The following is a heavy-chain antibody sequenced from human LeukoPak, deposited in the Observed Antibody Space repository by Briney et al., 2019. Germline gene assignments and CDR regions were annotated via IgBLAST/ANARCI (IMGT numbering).Heavy chain of an antibody. CDR2: IYDTGST. CDR3: GRGMVRGTLDY. D-gene: IGHD3-10*01. Sequence: SETLSLTGTVAGGSVSSVSYDWSWIRQPPGKGLEWIGYIYDTGSTNYNPSPKSRVNISVDASKNQFSLKLSSVPAEDTAVYYCGRGMVRGTLDYWGQGTLVTVSS. CDR1: GGSVSSVSYD. J-gene: IGHJ4*02. V-gene: IGHV4-61*01.